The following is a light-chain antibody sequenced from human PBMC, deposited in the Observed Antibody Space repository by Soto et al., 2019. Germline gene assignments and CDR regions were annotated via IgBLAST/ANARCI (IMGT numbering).Light chain of an antibody. CDR2: DVS. J-gene: IGLJ1*01. V-gene: IGLV2-14*01. Sequence: QSALTQPASVSGSPGQSITISCTGTSSDVGGYNYVSWYQQHPGKAPKLMIYDVSNRPSGVSYRFSGSKSGNTASLTFSGLQAEDEADYYCCSYTSSSTSYVFGTGTKLTVL. CDR1: SSDVGGYNY. CDR3: CSYTSSSTSYV.